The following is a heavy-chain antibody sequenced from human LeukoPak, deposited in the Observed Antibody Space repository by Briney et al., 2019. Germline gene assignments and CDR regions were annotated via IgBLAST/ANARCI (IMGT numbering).Heavy chain of an antibody. CDR1: GYTFTSYY. CDR3: ARSHYSRGWEYFDY. V-gene: IGHV1-46*01. J-gene: IGHJ4*02. D-gene: IGHD6-19*01. Sequence: GASVKVSCKASGYTFTSYYVHWVRQAPGEGLEWMGIINPSGGSTTYAQKFQGRVTMTWDMSTSTVYMELSSLRSEDTAVYYCARSHYSRGWEYFDYWGQGTLVTVSS. CDR2: INPSGGST.